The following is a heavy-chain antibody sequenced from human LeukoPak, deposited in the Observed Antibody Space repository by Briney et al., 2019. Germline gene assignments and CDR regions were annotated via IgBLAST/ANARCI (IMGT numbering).Heavy chain of an antibody. D-gene: IGHD3-10*01. J-gene: IGHJ4*02. CDR3: AKETDYYGSGSYYDY. Sequence: GGSLRLSCAASGFTFSSYGMSWVRQAPGKGLEWVSAISGSGGSTYYADSVKGRFTISRDNSKNTLYLQMNSLRAEDTAVYYCAKETDYYGSGSYYDYWGQGTLVTVSS. CDR2: ISGSGGST. V-gene: IGHV3-23*01. CDR1: GFTFSSYG.